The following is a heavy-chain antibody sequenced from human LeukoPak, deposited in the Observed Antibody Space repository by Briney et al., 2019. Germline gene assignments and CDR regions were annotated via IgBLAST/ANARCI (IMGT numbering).Heavy chain of an antibody. CDR1: GGSISSYH. CDR3: ARVAPTVHYDCSSTSCYPRRSLGAFDI. J-gene: IGHJ3*02. Sequence: SETLSLTCTVSGGSISSYHWSWIRQPPGKGLEWIGYIYYSGSTNYNPSLKSRVTISVDTSKNQFSLKLSSVTAADTAVYYCARVAPTVHYDCSSTSCYPRRSLGAFDIWGQGTMVTVSS. V-gene: IGHV4-59*01. CDR2: IYYSGST. D-gene: IGHD2-2*01.